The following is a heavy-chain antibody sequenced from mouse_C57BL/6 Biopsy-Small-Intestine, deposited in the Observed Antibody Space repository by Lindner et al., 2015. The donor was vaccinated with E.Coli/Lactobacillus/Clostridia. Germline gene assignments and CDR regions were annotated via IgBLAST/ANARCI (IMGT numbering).Heavy chain of an antibody. D-gene: IGHD1-1*02. V-gene: IGHV1S34*01. CDR3: ARDSEDITIVPVAVPLDLFDS. Sequence: SVKVSCKASGYPFISYGITWVRQAPGQGLEWMGWISGYNGKTRYAQRFQERITISTDISTSTTYLELTSLTSDDTAVYYCARDSEDITIVPVAVPLDLFDSWGQGTLVTVSS. CDR2: ISGYNGKT. CDR1: GYPFISYG. J-gene: IGHJ4*01.